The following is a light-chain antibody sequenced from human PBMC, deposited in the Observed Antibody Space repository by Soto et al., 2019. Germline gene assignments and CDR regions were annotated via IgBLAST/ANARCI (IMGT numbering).Light chain of an antibody. V-gene: IGLV4-69*01. Sequence: QPVLTQSPSASASLGASVKLTCTLSSGHSKYAIAWHQQQSETGPRYLMKLNSDGSHSKGDGIPDRFSGSSSGAERYLTISSLQSEEEADYYCQTWGSGIVVFGGGTKLTVL. CDR3: QTWGSGIVV. CDR1: SGHSKYA. CDR2: LNSDGSH. J-gene: IGLJ2*01.